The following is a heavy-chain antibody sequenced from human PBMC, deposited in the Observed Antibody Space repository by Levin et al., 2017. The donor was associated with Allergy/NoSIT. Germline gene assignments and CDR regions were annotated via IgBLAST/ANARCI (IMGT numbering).Heavy chain of an antibody. CDR3: ARDVPGLGIDY. CDR2: ITSGGSTS. J-gene: IGHJ4*02. CDR1: GFTFSTSW. V-gene: IGHV3-74*01. Sequence: PGGSLRLSCAASGFTFSTSWMHWVRQDPGKGLFWVSHITSGGSTSAYADSVKGRFTISRDDAKNTLYLQMNSLRVEDTGLYYCARDVPGLGIDYWGQGTLVTVSS. D-gene: IGHD7-27*01.